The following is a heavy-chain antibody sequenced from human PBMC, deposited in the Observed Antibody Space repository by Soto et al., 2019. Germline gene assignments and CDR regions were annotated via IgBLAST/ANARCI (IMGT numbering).Heavy chain of an antibody. V-gene: IGHV4-59*08. Sequence: SETLSLTCTVSGGSISSYYWSWIRQPPGKGLEWIGYIYYSGSTNYNPSLKSRVTISVDTSKNQFSLKLSSVTAAGTAVYYCARARINHLNHDAFDIWGQGTMVTVSS. CDR3: ARARINHLNHDAFDI. CDR1: GGSISSYY. CDR2: IYYSGST. D-gene: IGHD3-16*01. J-gene: IGHJ3*02.